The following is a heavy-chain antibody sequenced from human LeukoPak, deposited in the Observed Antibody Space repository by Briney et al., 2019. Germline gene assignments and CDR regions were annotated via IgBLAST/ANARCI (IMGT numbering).Heavy chain of an antibody. CDR3: VKDHGFCSGGSCYENSFDP. CDR2: IRYDGSNK. V-gene: IGHV3-30*02. CDR1: VFTFSSYG. J-gene: IGHJ5*02. Sequence: QPGGSLRLSCAASVFTFSSYGMHWVRQAPGKGLEWVAFIRYDGSNKYYADSVKGRFTISRDNSKNTLYLQMNSLRAEDTAVYYCVKDHGFCSGGSCYENSFDPWGQGTLVTVSS. D-gene: IGHD2-15*01.